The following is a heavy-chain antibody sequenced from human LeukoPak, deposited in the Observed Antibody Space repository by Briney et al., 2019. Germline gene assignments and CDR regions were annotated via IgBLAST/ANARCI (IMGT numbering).Heavy chain of an antibody. CDR3: ARDYYGSGKGWFDP. V-gene: IGHV4-59*12. D-gene: IGHD3-10*01. CDR1: GGSISSYY. J-gene: IGHJ5*02. Sequence: SETLSLTCTVSGGSISSYYWTWIRQPPGKGLEWIGYIYYSGSTNYNPSLKSRVTISVDTSKNQFSLKLSSVTAADTAVYYCARDYYGSGKGWFDPWGQGTLVTVSS. CDR2: IYYSGST.